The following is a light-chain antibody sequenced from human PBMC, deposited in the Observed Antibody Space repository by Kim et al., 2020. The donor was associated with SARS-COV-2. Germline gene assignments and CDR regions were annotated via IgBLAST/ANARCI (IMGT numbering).Light chain of an antibody. Sequence: LTQPASISGSLGQSITISCTGTSSDVGGQKYVSWYQQHPGKALQLMIFDVTNRPSGISTRFSGSKSGNTASLTISGLRAEDEADYYCCSYTNSGTYVFGSGTKVTVL. J-gene: IGLJ1*01. CDR1: SSDVGGQKY. V-gene: IGLV2-14*03. CDR2: DVT. CDR3: CSYTNSGTYV.